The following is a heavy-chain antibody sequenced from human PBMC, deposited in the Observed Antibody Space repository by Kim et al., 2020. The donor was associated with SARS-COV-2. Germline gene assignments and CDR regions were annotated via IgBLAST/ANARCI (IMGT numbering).Heavy chain of an antibody. J-gene: IGHJ4*02. Sequence: PPFQGQVTISADKSISTDYLQWSSLKASDTAMYYCARRESSSWYGDYFDYWGQGTLVTVSS. V-gene: IGHV5-51*01. D-gene: IGHD6-13*01. CDR3: ARRESSSWYGDYFDY.